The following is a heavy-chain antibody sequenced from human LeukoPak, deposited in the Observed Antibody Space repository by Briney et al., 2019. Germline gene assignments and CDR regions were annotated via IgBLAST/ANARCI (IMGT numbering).Heavy chain of an antibody. D-gene: IGHD2-8*02. CDR3: ARRVYCTGGACRNWYFDL. CDR2: IYYDGRT. CDR1: GGFISSTTYY. Sequence: PSETLSLTCNVSGGFISSTTYYWGWIRQPPGKGLEWIGSIYYDGRTYYNPSLQSRLTISVDTSKNQFSLRLSSVTAADTAVYYCARRVYCTGGACRNWYFDLWGRGTLVTVSS. V-gene: IGHV4-39*01. J-gene: IGHJ2*01.